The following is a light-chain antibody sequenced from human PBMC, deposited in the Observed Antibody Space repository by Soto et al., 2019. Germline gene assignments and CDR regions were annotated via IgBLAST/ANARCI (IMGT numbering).Light chain of an antibody. CDR2: DAS. CDR3: LQFAISPKT. CDR1: QTVPSRY. Sequence: EIVLTQSPGTLSLSPGERATLSCRASQTVPSRYLAWYQQKAGQAPRLLVFDASTRATGIPDRFSGSGSGTDFTLTISRLEPEDFGVYYCLQFAISPKTFGQGTKVESK. V-gene: IGKV3-20*01. J-gene: IGKJ1*01.